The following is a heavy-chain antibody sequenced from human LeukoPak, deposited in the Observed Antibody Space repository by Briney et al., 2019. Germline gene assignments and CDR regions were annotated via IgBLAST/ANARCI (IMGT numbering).Heavy chain of an antibody. CDR2: ISYDGSNK. J-gene: IGHJ4*02. V-gene: IGHV3-30*18. CDR3: AKDLHSARSYYFDY. Sequence: PGGSLRLSCAASGFTFSSYGMHWVRQAPGKGLEWVAVISYDGSNKYYADSVKGRFTISRDNSKNTLYLQMNSLRAEDTAVYYCAKDLHSARSYYFDYWGQGTLVTVSS. D-gene: IGHD2-15*01. CDR1: GFTFSSYG.